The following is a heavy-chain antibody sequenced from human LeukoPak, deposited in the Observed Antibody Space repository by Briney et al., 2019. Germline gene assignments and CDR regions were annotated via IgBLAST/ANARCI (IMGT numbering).Heavy chain of an antibody. V-gene: IGHV4-4*07. CDR3: AREPSTVTTRHFDY. CDR2: IYTSGST. D-gene: IGHD4-17*01. J-gene: IGHJ4*02. Sequence: PSETPSLTCTVSGGSISSYYWSWIRQPPGKGLEWIGRIYTSGSTNYNPSLKSRVTMSVDTSKNQFSLKLSSVTAADTAVCYCAREPSTVTTRHFDYWGQGTLITVSS. CDR1: GGSISSYY.